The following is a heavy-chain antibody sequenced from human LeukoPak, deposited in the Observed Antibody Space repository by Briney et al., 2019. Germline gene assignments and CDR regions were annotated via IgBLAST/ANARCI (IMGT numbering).Heavy chain of an antibody. Sequence: GESLKISCKGSGYSFSSYWIGWVRQMPGKGLEWMGIIYPGDSDRRYSPSFQGQVTMSADKSSSTAYLQWSSLKASDTAIYYCARVEWEYGGNSPLYYFQLWGQGTLVTVSS. CDR2: IYPGDSDR. J-gene: IGHJ4*02. CDR3: ARVEWEYGGNSPLYYFQL. D-gene: IGHD4-23*01. V-gene: IGHV5-51*01. CDR1: GYSFSSYW.